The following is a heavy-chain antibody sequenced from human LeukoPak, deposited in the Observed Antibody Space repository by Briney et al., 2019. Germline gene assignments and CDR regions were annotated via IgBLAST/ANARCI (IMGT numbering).Heavy chain of an antibody. Sequence: GGSLRLSCAASGFTFSSYGMHWVRQAPGKGLEWVAFIRYDGSNKYYADSVKGRFTISRDNSKNTLYLQVNSLRAEDTAVYYCAKDGGGYRYDPDYWGQGTLVTVSS. J-gene: IGHJ4*02. CDR1: GFTFSSYG. CDR2: IRYDGSNK. D-gene: IGHD5-18*01. V-gene: IGHV3-30*02. CDR3: AKDGGGYRYDPDY.